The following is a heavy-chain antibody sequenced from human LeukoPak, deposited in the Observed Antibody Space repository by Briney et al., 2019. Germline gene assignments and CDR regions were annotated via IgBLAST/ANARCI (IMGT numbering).Heavy chain of an antibody. CDR1: GGTFSSYA. J-gene: IGHJ4*02. CDR2: IIPIFGTA. Sequence: ASVKVSCKASGGTFSSYAISWVRQAPGQGLEWMGGIIPIFGTANYGQKFQGRVTITADESTTTAYMELSSLRSEDTAVYYCARLGYCSSTSCSPEYWGQGTLVTVSS. V-gene: IGHV1-69*13. D-gene: IGHD2-2*01. CDR3: ARLGYCSSTSCSPEY.